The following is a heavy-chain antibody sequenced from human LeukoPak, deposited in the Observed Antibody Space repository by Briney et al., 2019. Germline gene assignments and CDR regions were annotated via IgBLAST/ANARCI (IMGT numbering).Heavy chain of an antibody. D-gene: IGHD6-19*01. CDR2: ISYDGSNK. CDR3: AKLLSGSYCYYCGLDV. CDR1: GFTFSSYA. J-gene: IGHJ6*02. V-gene: IGHV3-30-3*02. Sequence: SGGSLRLSCAASGFTFSSYAMHWVRQAPGKGLEWVAVISYDGSNKYYADSVKGRFTISRDNSKNTLYLQMNSLRAEDTAVYYCAKLLSGSYCYYCGLDVWGQGTTVTVSS.